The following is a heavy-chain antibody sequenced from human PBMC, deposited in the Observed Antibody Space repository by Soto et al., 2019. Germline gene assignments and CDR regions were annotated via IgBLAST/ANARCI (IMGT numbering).Heavy chain of an antibody. V-gene: IGHV3-11*06. D-gene: IGHD5-12*01. CDR2: ISGRSSYT. Sequence: GSLRLSCAASGFTFSDYYMSWIRQAPGKGLEWVSYISGRSSYTNSADSVKGRFTISRDNAKNSLYLQMNSLRAEDTAVYYCARDTRDGYTYPYYYYGMDVWGQGTTVTVSS. J-gene: IGHJ6*02. CDR1: GFTFSDYY. CDR3: ARDTRDGYTYPYYYYGMDV.